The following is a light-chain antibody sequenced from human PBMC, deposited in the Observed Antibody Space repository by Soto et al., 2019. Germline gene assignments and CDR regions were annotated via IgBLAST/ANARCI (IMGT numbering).Light chain of an antibody. Sequence: EIVLTQSPGTLSLSPGERATLSCRASQTVSSSYLAWYQQKPGQAPRLLIYGASSRATGIPDRFSGSGSGTDFTLTITRLEPEDFAVYYCQQYSTSAGFTFGPGTKVDI. J-gene: IGKJ3*01. V-gene: IGKV3-20*01. CDR3: QQYSTSAGFT. CDR2: GAS. CDR1: QTVSSSY.